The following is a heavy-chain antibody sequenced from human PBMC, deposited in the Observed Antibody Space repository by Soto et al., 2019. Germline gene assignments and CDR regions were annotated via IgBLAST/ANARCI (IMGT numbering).Heavy chain of an antibody. CDR1: GGSFIGYY. D-gene: IGHD6-19*01. CDR2: INHSGST. Sequence: PSETLSLTCGVYGGSFIGYYWSWIRQPPGKGLEWIGEINHSGSTNYNPSLKSRVTISVDTSKNQFSLKLSSVTAADTAVYYCARGGKWLVYYYYYGMDVWGQGTTVTVSS. CDR3: ARGGKWLVYYYYYGMDV. J-gene: IGHJ6*02. V-gene: IGHV4-34*01.